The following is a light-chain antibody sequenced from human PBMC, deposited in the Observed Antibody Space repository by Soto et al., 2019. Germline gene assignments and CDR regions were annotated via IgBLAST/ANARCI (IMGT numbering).Light chain of an antibody. Sequence: EIVLTQSPATLSSFPGDRVTLSRRASPAVNTRLAWYQHKPGQAPRLLIYLASNRAAGVPARFSGSGSGTDFTLTISDVEPEDFAVYYCHQRQSWPRTFGQGTTVDIK. CDR3: HQRQSWPRT. V-gene: IGKV3-11*01. CDR1: PAVNTR. CDR2: LAS. J-gene: IGKJ1*01.